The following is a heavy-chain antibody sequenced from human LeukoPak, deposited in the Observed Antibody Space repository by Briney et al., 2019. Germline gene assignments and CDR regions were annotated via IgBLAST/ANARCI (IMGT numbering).Heavy chain of an antibody. CDR3: AKRMSYDSSGYPLDS. V-gene: IGHV3-23*01. J-gene: IGHJ4*02. CDR2: ISDSGGST. Sequence: PGGSLRLSCAASGFIFSSYAMSWVRQAPGKGLERVAGISDSGGSTSYVDSVKGQFTISRDNSKNTLYLQMNSLRPEDTAVYYCAKRMSYDSSGYPLDSWGQGTLVTVSS. CDR1: GFIFSSYA. D-gene: IGHD3-22*01.